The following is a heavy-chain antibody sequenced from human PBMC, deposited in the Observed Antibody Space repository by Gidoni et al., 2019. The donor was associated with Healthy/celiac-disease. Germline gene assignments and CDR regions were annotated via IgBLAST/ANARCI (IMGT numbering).Heavy chain of an antibody. CDR2: ISGSGGST. J-gene: IGHJ4*02. CDR3: ANYYDSSGYYGVFDY. Sequence: EVQLLESGGGLVQPGGSLSLSCAASGFPCSSYAMSWVRQAPGKGLGWVSAISGSGGSTYYADSVKGRFTISRDNSKNTLYLQMNSLRAEDTAVYYCANYYDSSGYYGVFDYWGQGTLVTVSS. D-gene: IGHD3-22*01. CDR1: GFPCSSYA. V-gene: IGHV3-23*01.